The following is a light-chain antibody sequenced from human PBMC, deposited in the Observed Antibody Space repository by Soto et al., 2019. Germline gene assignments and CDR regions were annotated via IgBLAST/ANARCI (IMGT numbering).Light chain of an antibody. CDR2: DVS. CDR3: NSYTTSSTYV. V-gene: IGLV2-14*03. Sequence: QSVLTQPASVSGSAGQSITISCTGTSSDVGRYNYVSWYQHHPGKAPKLIFYDVSNRPSGVSERFSVSKSGYTASLTISGLQAEDEADYYCNSYTTSSTYVFGTGTKVTVL. CDR1: SSDVGRYNY. J-gene: IGLJ1*01.